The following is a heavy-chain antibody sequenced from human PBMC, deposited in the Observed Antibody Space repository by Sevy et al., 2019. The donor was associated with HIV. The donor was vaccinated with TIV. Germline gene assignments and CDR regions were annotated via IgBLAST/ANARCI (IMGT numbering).Heavy chain of an antibody. D-gene: IGHD2-15*01. CDR1: GYTLTQLS. Sequence: ASVKVSCKVSGYTLTQLSMHWVRQAPGKGLEWLGSFDPEDGERIYAQKFQGRFTMTEETSTDTAYMELSSLRSEDTAIYYCATGRQYIGGNRGYFVYWGQGTLVTDSS. J-gene: IGHJ4*02. CDR2: FDPEDGER. V-gene: IGHV1-24*01. CDR3: ATGRQYIGGNRGYFVY.